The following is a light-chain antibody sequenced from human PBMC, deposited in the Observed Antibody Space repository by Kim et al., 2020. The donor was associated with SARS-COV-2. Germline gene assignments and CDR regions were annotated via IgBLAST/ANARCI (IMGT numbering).Light chain of an antibody. CDR3: QETYSAPRT. V-gene: IGKV1-39*01. Sequence: DIQMTQSPSSLSASVGDRVTITCRVSQSICNFLNWYQQKPGKAPKLLIYGASSLQSGVPSRFSGSGSGTDFTLTISSLQPEDFATYFCQETYSAPRTFGQGTKVDIK. J-gene: IGKJ1*01. CDR1: QSICNF. CDR2: GAS.